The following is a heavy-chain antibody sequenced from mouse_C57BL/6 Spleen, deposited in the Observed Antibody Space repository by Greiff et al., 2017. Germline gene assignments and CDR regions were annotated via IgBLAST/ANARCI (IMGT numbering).Heavy chain of an antibody. D-gene: IGHD2-12*01. V-gene: IGHV5-17*01. Sequence: EVHLVESGGGLVKPGGSLKLSCAASGFTFSDYGMHWVRQAPEKGLEWVAYISSGSSTIYYADTVKGRFTISRDNAKNTLFLQMTSLRSEDTAMYYCATTIVFYAMDYWGQGTSVTVSS. CDR1: GFTFSDYG. CDR2: ISSGSSTI. J-gene: IGHJ4*01. CDR3: ATTIVFYAMDY.